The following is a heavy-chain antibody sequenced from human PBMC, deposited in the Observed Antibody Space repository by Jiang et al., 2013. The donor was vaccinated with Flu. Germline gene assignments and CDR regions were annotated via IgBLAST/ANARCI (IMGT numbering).Heavy chain of an antibody. J-gene: IGHJ4*03. CDR2: IIPIIDVT. Sequence: GQGLEWMGRIIPIIDVTNYAQKFQGRVRLTTDRSTTTVYMEVNNLRAEDTAVYYCARDTLQSTVATYEPLDFWGQGTQVTVSS. CDR3: ARDTLQSTVATYEPLDF. D-gene: IGHD6-19*01. V-gene: IGHV1-69*04.